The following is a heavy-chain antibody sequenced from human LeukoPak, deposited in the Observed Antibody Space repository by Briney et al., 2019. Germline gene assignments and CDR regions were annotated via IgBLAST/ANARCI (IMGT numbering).Heavy chain of an antibody. CDR1: GFTFSRYS. D-gene: IGHD1-26*01. J-gene: IGHJ1*01. Sequence: GGSLRLSCADSGFTFSRYSMNWARQAPGRGLEWVSYISSNSNTIYYADSVKGRFTISRDNGKNSLYLQMNSLRAEDTALYYCAKKVVVGATSPYSDFQDWGQGTLVTVSS. CDR3: AKKVVVGATSPYSDFQD. V-gene: IGHV3-48*01. CDR2: ISSNSNTI.